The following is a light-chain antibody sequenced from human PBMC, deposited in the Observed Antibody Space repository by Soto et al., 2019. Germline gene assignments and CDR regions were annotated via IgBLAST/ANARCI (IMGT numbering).Light chain of an antibody. CDR1: QNLGTLY. J-gene: IGKJ1*01. CDR2: RAS. CDR3: KQYAGSPLT. Sequence: EIVLTQSPGTLSLSPGEIGTLSCRASQNLGTLYLAWFQQKSGQAPRLLIYRASRRATGIPDRFTGSGSGTDFTLTINRVEPEDFAVYFCKQYAGSPLTFGQGTKVEVK. V-gene: IGKV3-20*01.